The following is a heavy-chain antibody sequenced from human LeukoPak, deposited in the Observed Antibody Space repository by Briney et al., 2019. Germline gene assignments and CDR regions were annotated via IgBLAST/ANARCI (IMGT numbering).Heavy chain of an antibody. Sequence: SETLSLTCAAYGGSFSGYYWSWIRQPPGKGLEWIGEINHSGSTNYNPSLKSRVTISVDTSKNQFSLKLSSVTAADTAVYYCARGRGYCSSTSCHGRLFDYWGQGTLVTVSS. D-gene: IGHD2-2*01. CDR1: GGSFSGYY. CDR2: INHSGST. V-gene: IGHV4-34*01. CDR3: ARGRGYCSSTSCHGRLFDY. J-gene: IGHJ4*02.